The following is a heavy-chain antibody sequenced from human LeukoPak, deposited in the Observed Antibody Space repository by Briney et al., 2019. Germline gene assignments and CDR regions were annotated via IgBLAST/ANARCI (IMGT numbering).Heavy chain of an antibody. Sequence: GGSLRLSCAASGFTFSSYAMSRVRQAPGKGLEWVSAISGSGGSTYYADSVKGRFTISRDNSKNTLYLQTNSLRAEDTAVYYCAKDPLYTMKINWFDPWGQGTLVTVSS. D-gene: IGHD3-22*01. V-gene: IGHV3-23*01. CDR1: GFTFSSYA. J-gene: IGHJ5*02. CDR3: AKDPLYTMKINWFDP. CDR2: ISGSGGST.